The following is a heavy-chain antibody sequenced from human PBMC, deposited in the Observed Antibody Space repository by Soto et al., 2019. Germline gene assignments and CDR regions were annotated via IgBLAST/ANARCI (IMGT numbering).Heavy chain of an antibody. CDR1: GDSVSTNRAA. CDR3: ARESPYNWSFDYYYGMDV. CDR2: TYVRSKWYS. V-gene: IGHV6-1*01. J-gene: IGHJ6*02. D-gene: IGHD1-20*01. Sequence: SQTISLTCAISGDSVSTNRAARNWIRLSPSRVLDWLGRTYVRSKWYSEYEVSVKSRITIMADASKNQFSLQLNSVTPEDTAVYFCARESPYNWSFDYYYGMDVWGQGTTVTVAS.